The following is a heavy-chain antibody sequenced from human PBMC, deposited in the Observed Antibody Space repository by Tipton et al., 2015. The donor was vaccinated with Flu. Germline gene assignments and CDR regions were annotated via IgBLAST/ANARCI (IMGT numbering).Heavy chain of an antibody. CDR1: GFTFRNYA. J-gene: IGHJ4*02. V-gene: IGHV3-23*01. CDR3: AKASVTSVTHCCNFDR. CDR2: ISATGGST. Sequence: SLRLSCAASGFTFRNYAMNWVRQAPGKGLEWVSHISATGGSTYFADSVKGRFTISRDNSKSTVYLQISSLRAEDMAIYNCAKASVTSVTHCCNFDRWGQGTLVTVSA. D-gene: IGHD4-17*01.